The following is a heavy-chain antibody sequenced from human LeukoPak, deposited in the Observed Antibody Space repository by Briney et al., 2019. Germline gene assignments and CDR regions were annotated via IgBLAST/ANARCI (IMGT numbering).Heavy chain of an antibody. CDR1: GFTFSSYS. J-gene: IGHJ4*02. V-gene: IGHV3-21*01. D-gene: IGHD5-12*01. Sequence: GGSLRLSCAASGFTFSSYSMNWVRQAPGKGLEWVSSISSSSSYIYYADSVKGRFTISRDNAKNSLYLQTHSLRAEDTAVYYCTRGDRGYAESLYWGRGTLVTVSS. CDR3: TRGDRGYAESLY. CDR2: ISSSSSYI.